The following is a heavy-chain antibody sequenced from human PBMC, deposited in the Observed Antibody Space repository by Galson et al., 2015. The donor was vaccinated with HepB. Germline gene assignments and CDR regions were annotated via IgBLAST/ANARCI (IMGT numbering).Heavy chain of an antibody. CDR1: GFTFSSYS. CDR2: ISSSSSYI. D-gene: IGHD4-17*01. Sequence: SLRLSCAASGFTFSSYSMNWVRQAPGKGLEWVPSISSSSSYIYYADSVKGRFTISRDNAKNSLYLQMNSLRAEDTAVYYCARSSYGDWAPRGFDIWGQGTMVTVSS. J-gene: IGHJ3*02. CDR3: ARSSYGDWAPRGFDI. V-gene: IGHV3-21*01.